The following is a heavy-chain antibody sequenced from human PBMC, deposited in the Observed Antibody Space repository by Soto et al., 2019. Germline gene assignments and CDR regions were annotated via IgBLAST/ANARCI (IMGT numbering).Heavy chain of an antibody. D-gene: IGHD3-16*01. Sequence: SETLSLPCSVSGGYVTCHPWSWLRQFPGQGLEWLAYMSYTGNTNYNPSLQSRVTISLDTSKNQLSLKLTSMTAADTAVYYCPTHRGARVTHEDGSWGQGTQDTSTS. CDR3: PTHRGARVTHEDGS. CDR1: GGYVTCHP. V-gene: IGHV4-59*02. J-gene: IGHJ5*02. CDR2: MSYTGNT.